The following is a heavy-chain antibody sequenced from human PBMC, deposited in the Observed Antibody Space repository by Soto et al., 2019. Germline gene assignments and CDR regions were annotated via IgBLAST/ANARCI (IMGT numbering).Heavy chain of an antibody. Sequence: QPGGSLRLSCAASGFTVSSNYMSWVRQAPGKGLEWVSVIYSGGSTYYADSVKGRFTISRDNSKNTLYLQMNSLRAEDTAVYYCARGWLSGYYGMDVWGQGTTVTAP. V-gene: IGHV3-53*01. CDR2: IYSGGST. CDR3: ARGWLSGYYGMDV. CDR1: GFTVSSNY. J-gene: IGHJ6*02. D-gene: IGHD3-22*01.